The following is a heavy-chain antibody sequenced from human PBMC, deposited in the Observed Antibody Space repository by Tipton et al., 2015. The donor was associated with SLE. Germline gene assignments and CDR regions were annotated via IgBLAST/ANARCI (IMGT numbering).Heavy chain of an antibody. Sequence: TLSLTCAVYGGSFSDYYWTWIRQPPGKGLEWIGEINHRGSTNYSPSLKSRVTISVDTSRNQFSLKLRSVTAADTAVYYCARHRWDLEFFDYWGQGILVTVSS. CDR1: GGSFSDYY. J-gene: IGHJ4*02. D-gene: IGHD1-26*01. CDR2: INHRGST. CDR3: ARHRWDLEFFDY. V-gene: IGHV4-34*01.